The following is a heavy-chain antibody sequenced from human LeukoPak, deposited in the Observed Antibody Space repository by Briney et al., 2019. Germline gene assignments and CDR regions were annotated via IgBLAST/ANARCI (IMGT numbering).Heavy chain of an antibody. J-gene: IGHJ3*02. Sequence: SETLSLTCTVSGSISGYYWSWIRQPPGKGLEWIGYIYTSGSTNYNPSLESRVTISVDTSKNQFSLDLSSVTAADTAIYYCARQKCTSTSCLTKNAFDIWGQGTMVTVSS. V-gene: IGHV4-4*09. CDR1: GSISGYY. CDR3: ARQKCTSTSCLTKNAFDI. CDR2: IYTSGST. D-gene: IGHD2-2*01.